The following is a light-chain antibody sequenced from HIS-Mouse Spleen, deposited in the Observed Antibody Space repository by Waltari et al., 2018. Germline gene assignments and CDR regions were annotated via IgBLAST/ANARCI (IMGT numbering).Light chain of an antibody. V-gene: IGLV2-23*01. CDR3: CSYAGSSTNWV. CDR2: EGS. Sequence: QSALTQPASVSGSPGQSITISCTGTSSDVGSYNLVSWYQQPPGKAPKLMIYEGSKRPSRVSNRFSGSKPGNTASLTISGLQAEDEADYYCCSYAGSSTNWVFGGGTKLTVL. J-gene: IGLJ3*02. CDR1: SSDVGSYNL.